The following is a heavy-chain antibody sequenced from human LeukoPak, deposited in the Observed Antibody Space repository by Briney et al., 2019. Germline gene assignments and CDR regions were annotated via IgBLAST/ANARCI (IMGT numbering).Heavy chain of an antibody. V-gene: IGHV1-18*01. CDR2: ISAYNGNT. Sequence: GASVKVSCKASGYTFTSYGISWVRQAPGQRLEWMGWISAYNGNTNYAQKLQGRVTMTTDTSTSTAYMELRSLRSDDTAVYYCARDRRPSYYGSGSYYIGPEGAFDIWGQGTMVTVSS. CDR1: GYTFTSYG. CDR3: ARDRRPSYYGSGSYYIGPEGAFDI. J-gene: IGHJ3*02. D-gene: IGHD3-10*01.